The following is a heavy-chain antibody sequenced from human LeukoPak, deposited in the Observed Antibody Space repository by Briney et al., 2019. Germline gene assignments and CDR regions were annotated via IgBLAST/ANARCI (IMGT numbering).Heavy chain of an antibody. D-gene: IGHD7-27*01. CDR3: AKGDDWGLSYYYYMDV. CDR2: ISGSGGST. CDR1: GFTFSSYA. J-gene: IGHJ6*03. Sequence: PGGSLRLSCAASGFTFSSYAMSWVRQAPGKGLEWVSAISGSGGSTYYADSVKGRFTISRDNSKNTLYLQMSSLRAEDTAVYYCAKGDDWGLSYYYYMDVWGKGTTVTVSS. V-gene: IGHV3-23*01.